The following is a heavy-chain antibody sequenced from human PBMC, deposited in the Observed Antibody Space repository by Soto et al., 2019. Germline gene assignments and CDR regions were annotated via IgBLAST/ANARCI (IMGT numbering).Heavy chain of an antibody. CDR2: IYPGDSDT. Sequence: GESLKISCKGSGYSFTSYWIGWVRQMLGKGLEWMGIIYPGDSDTRYSPSFQGQVTISADKSISTAYLQWSSLKASDTAMYYCARGGSSWYGLHYYYGMDVWGQGTTVTVSS. CDR1: GYSFTSYW. V-gene: IGHV5-51*01. J-gene: IGHJ6*02. CDR3: ARGGSSWYGLHYYYGMDV. D-gene: IGHD6-13*01.